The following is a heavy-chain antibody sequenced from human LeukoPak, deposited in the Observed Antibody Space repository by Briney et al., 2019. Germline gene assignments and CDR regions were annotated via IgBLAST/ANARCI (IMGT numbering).Heavy chain of an antibody. Sequence: SETLSLTCTVSGGSISSSSHYWGWIRQPPGKGLEWIGSMYYRGSTYHNPSLKSRVTISVDTSKNQFSLKLGSVTAADTAVYCCARAIVGVTPVFDCWGQGTLVTVSS. D-gene: IGHD1-26*01. CDR3: ARAIVGVTPVFDC. CDR1: GGSISSSSHY. CDR2: MYYRGST. J-gene: IGHJ4*02. V-gene: IGHV4-39*07.